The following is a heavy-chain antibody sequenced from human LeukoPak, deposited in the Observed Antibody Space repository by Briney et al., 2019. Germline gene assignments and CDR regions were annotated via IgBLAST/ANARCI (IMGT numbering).Heavy chain of an antibody. D-gene: IGHD5-24*01. CDR3: VRGYIYYWFDP. CDR1: GYTFTSYD. CDR2: MNPNSGNT. J-gene: IGHJ5*02. V-gene: IGHV1-8*01. Sequence: ASVKVSCKASGYTFTSYDINWVRQATGQGLEWMGWMNPNSGNTGYAQKFQGRVTMTRDMSTSTVYMELSSLRSEDTAVYYCVRGYIYYWFDPWGQGTLVTVSS.